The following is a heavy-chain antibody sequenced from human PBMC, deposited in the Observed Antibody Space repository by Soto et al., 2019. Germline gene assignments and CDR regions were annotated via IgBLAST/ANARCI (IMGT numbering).Heavy chain of an antibody. Sequence: GGSLRLSCAASGFTFSSYAMHWVRQAPGKGLEWVAVISYDGSNKYYADSVKGRFTISRDNSKNTLYLQMNSLRAEDTAVYYCAREGANIVVVVAYYFDYWGQGTLVTVSS. CDR3: AREGANIVVVVAYYFDY. D-gene: IGHD2-15*01. CDR2: ISYDGSNK. CDR1: GFTFSSYA. J-gene: IGHJ4*02. V-gene: IGHV3-30-3*01.